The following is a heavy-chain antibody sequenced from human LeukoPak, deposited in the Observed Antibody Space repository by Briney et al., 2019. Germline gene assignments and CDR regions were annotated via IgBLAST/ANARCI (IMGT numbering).Heavy chain of an antibody. V-gene: IGHV3-9*01. J-gene: IGHJ4*02. Sequence: GGSLRLSCAASGFTFDNYAMHWVRQAPGKGLEWVSGISWNSGTIGYADSVKGRFTISRDNAKNSLYLQMNSLRAEDTALYYCAKDRPGGFDYWGQGTLVTVSP. CDR1: GFTFDNYA. CDR3: AKDRPGGFDY. D-gene: IGHD3-10*01. CDR2: ISWNSGTI.